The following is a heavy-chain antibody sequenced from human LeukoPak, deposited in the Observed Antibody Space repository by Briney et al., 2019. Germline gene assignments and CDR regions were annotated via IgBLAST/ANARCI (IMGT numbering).Heavy chain of an antibody. Sequence: GASVKVSCKGSVYTFTIYGISWVRQAPGQGVEWVGGSSAYNGNTNYAQKHQGRVTMTTDTSTSTAYMELRSLGSGDPAVYYCARQGGVDRGSYYYMDVWGKGTTVTVSS. D-gene: IGHD1-26*01. V-gene: IGHV1-18*01. CDR3: ARQGGVDRGSYYYMDV. CDR2: SSAYNGNT. CDR1: VYTFTIYG. J-gene: IGHJ6*03.